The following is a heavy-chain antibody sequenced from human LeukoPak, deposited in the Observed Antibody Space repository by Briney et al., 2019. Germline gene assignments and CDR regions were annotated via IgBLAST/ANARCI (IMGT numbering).Heavy chain of an antibody. CDR1: GGSFRGYY. D-gene: IGHD6-13*01. V-gene: IGHV4-34*01. CDR3: ASTERCSTTCPLDY. Sequence: SETLALTCAVYGGSFRGYYWSWIRQPPGKGLEWIGEINHSGSTNYNPSLKSRGTISLDTAMKKFSLKLNSVTAADTAVYYCASTERCSTTCPLDYWGQGTLVTVSS. CDR2: INHSGST. J-gene: IGHJ4*02.